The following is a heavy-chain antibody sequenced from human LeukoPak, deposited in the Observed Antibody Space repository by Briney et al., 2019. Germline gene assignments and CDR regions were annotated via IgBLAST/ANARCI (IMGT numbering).Heavy chain of an antibody. J-gene: IGHJ4*02. CDR1: GFTVSSNY. Sequence: PGGSLRLSCAASGFTVSSNYMSWVRQAPGKGLEWVSVIYSGGSTYYADSVKSRFTISRDNSKNTLYLQMNSLRAEDTAVYYCAGEVLSSSWRLRDYWGQGTLVTVSS. CDR3: AGEVLSSSWRLRDY. V-gene: IGHV3-53*01. CDR2: IYSGGST. D-gene: IGHD6-13*01.